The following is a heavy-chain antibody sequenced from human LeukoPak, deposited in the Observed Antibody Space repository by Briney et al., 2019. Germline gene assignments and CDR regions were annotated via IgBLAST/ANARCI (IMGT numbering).Heavy chain of an antibody. D-gene: IGHD1-14*01. CDR1: GFTFGSYG. CDR2: IWYNGSNK. CDR3: ARDRGTLGKGYFDY. J-gene: IGHJ4*02. Sequence: PGGSLRLSCAASGFTFGSYGMHWVRQAPGKGLEWVAVIWYNGSNKYYADSVKGRFTISRDNSKNTLYLQMNSLRAEDTAVYYCARDRGTLGKGYFDYWGQGTLVTVSS. V-gene: IGHV3-33*01.